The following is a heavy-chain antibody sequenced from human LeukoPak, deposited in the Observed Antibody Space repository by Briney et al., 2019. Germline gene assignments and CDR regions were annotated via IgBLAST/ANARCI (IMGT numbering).Heavy chain of an antibody. CDR1: GFTFSSYA. J-gene: IGHJ4*02. CDR3: AKDDFWSGYSKPGY. CDR2: ISGSGGNT. Sequence: GGSLRLSCAASGFTFSSYAMNWVRQAPGKGLEWVSAISGSGGNTYYADSVTGRFTISRDNSKNTLYLQMNSLRAEDTAVYYCAKDDFWSGYSKPGYWGQGTLVTVSS. D-gene: IGHD3-3*01. V-gene: IGHV3-23*01.